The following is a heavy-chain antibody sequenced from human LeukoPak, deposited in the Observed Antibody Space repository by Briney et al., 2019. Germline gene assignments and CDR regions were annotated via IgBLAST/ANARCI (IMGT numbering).Heavy chain of an antibody. Sequence: GESLQISCKDSGYSFTNYWIGWVRQMPGKGLEWMGIIHSADSNTKYSPSFQGQVTISADKSISTAYLQWSGLKASDTAMYYCAGARHGDYRWDYWGQGTLVTVSS. CDR1: GYSFTNYW. CDR2: IHSADSNT. CDR3: AGARHGDYRWDY. D-gene: IGHD4-17*01. V-gene: IGHV5-51*01. J-gene: IGHJ4*02.